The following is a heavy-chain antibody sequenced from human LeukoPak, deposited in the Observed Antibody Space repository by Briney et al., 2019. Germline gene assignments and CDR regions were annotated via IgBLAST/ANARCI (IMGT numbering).Heavy chain of an antibody. V-gene: IGHV4-34*12. CDR3: ARGLASGYPPIPFDY. Sequence: SETLSLTCAVYGESFSGYYWTWLRQPPGKGLEWIGEIIDTGSTKYNSSLKSRVTISVDTSKNEFSLNLTSVTAADTAVYYCARGLASGYPPIPFDYWGQGTLVTVSS. CDR2: IIDTGST. CDR1: GESFSGYY. J-gene: IGHJ4*02. D-gene: IGHD3-3*01.